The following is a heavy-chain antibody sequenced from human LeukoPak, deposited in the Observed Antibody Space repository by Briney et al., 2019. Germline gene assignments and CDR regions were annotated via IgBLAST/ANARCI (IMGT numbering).Heavy chain of an antibody. Sequence: QPGGSLRLSCTASGFTFSGYAMHWVRQAPGKGLQWVSVISYDGRNKHYADSVKGRLTISRDNSKNTLYLQMNSLRAEDTAVYYCARDRIAVAGSDSSFDYWGQGTLVTVSS. CDR1: GFTFSGYA. CDR2: ISYDGRNK. J-gene: IGHJ4*02. V-gene: IGHV3-30*04. CDR3: ARDRIAVAGSDSSFDY. D-gene: IGHD6-19*01.